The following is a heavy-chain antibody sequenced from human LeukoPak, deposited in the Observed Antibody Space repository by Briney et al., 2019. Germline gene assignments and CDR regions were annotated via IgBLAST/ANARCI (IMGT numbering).Heavy chain of an antibody. V-gene: IGHV1-69*13. CDR1: GGTFSSYA. CDR2: IIPIFGTA. D-gene: IGHD3-22*01. J-gene: IGHJ4*02. Sequence: GASVKVSCKASGGTFSSYAISWVRQAPGQGLEWMGGIIPIFGTANYAQKFQGRVTITADESTSTAYMELSSLRSEDTAVYYCARVLREWLLLGAFDYWGQGTLVTVSS. CDR3: ARVLREWLLLGAFDY.